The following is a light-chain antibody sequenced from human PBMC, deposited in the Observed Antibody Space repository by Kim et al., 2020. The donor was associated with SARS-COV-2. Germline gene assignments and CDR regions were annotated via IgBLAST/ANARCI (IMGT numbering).Light chain of an antibody. V-gene: IGKV1-12*01. J-gene: IGKJ4*01. CDR2: AAI. CDR3: QQADRFPLT. Sequence: VSVGDRVTITCRASENIGRWIVWYQQKPGKAPRVLIFAAIDLQSGVPSRFSGSGSGTDFTLTINGLQPEDFATYYCQQADRFPLTFGGGTKVDIK. CDR1: ENIGRW.